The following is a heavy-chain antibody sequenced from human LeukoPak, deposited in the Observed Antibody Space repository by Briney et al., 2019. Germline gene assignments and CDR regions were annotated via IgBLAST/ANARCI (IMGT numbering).Heavy chain of an antibody. CDR1: GFTFSSYW. CDR2: IKEDGSEK. Sequence: GGSLRLSCAASGFTFSSYWMSWVRQAPGKGLEWVANIKEDGSEKYYVDSVKGRFTISRDNAKNSLYLQMNSLRAEDTAVYYCARDHRGYSYGSEQYHYYYMDVWGKGTTVTVSS. J-gene: IGHJ6*03. D-gene: IGHD5-18*01. V-gene: IGHV3-7*01. CDR3: ARDHRGYSYGSEQYHYYYMDV.